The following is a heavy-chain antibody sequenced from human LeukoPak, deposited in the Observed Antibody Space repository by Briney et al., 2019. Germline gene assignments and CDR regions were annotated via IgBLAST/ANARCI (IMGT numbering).Heavy chain of an antibody. CDR3: ARDITGSWSIDY. D-gene: IGHD6-13*01. V-gene: IGHV3-30-3*01. J-gene: IGHJ4*02. CDR2: ISYDGRNK. Sequence: GGSLRLSCAASGLTFSSHAMHWVRQAPGKGLEWVAAISYDGRNKYHADSVTGRFTISRDNSKNTLYLQMNSLRAEDTAVYYCARDITGSWSIDYWGQGTLITVSS. CDR1: GLTFSSHA.